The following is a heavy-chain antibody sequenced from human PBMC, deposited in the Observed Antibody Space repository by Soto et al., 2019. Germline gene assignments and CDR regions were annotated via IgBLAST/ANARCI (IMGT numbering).Heavy chain of an antibody. D-gene: IGHD2-2*01. Sequence: SETLSLTCTVSGDSISGGASFWSWIRQPPGKGLEWIANVYYSGSSYYNPSLKSRLTISVDTTKNQFPLQLKSMTAADTAVYYCAKLSCTSSTCYFPGWFDPWGQGTLVTVSS. CDR2: VYYSGSS. J-gene: IGHJ5*02. CDR1: GDSISGGASF. CDR3: AKLSCTSSTCYFPGWFDP. V-gene: IGHV4-31*03.